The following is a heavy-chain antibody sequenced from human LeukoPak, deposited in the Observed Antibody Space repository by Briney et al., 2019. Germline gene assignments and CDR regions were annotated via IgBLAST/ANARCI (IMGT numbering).Heavy chain of an antibody. CDR3: ARGVAARLQGFDY. CDR1: GGSISSYY. CDR2: IYYSGST. J-gene: IGHJ4*02. D-gene: IGHD6-6*01. Sequence: SETLSLTCTVSGGSISSYYWSWIRQPPGKGLEWIGYIYYSGSTNYNPSLKSRVTISVDTSKNQFSLKLSSVTAADTAVYYCARGVAARLQGFDYWGQGTLVTVSS. V-gene: IGHV4-59*01.